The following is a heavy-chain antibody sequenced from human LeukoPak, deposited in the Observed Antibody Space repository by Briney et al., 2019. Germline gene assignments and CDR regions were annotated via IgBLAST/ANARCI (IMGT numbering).Heavy chain of an antibody. J-gene: IGHJ4*02. V-gene: IGHV4-38-2*02. CDR2: IYHSGST. Sequence: PSETLSLTCTVSGYSISSGYYWGWIRQPPGKGLEWIGSIYHSGSTYYNPSLKSRVTISVDTSKNQSSLKLSSVTAADTAVYYCARDIDGDYGLPGGYWGQGTLVTVSS. D-gene: IGHD4-17*01. CDR3: ARDIDGDYGLPGGY. CDR1: GYSISSGYY.